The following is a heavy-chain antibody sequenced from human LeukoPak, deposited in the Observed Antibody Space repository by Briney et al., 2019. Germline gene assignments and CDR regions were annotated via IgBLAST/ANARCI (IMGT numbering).Heavy chain of an antibody. V-gene: IGHV3-21*01. CDR2: ISSRDNHI. J-gene: IGHJ4*02. Sequence: GGSLRLSCAASQFTFSNYSMSWVRQAPGKGLEWVSSISSRDNHIYYADSVKGRFTISRDNAKNSLFLQMNGLRAEDTAVYYCARDHYYAFDYWGQGTLVTVSS. CDR3: ARDHYYAFDY. CDR1: QFTFSNYS. D-gene: IGHD3-3*01.